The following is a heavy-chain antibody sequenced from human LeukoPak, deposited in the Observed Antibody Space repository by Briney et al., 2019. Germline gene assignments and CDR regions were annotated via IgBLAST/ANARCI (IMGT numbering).Heavy chain of an antibody. CDR1: GFTFSSYG. D-gene: IGHD3-3*01. Sequence: GGSLGLSCGASGFTFSSYGMSWVRQAPGKGLEWVSSISSSSSYIYYADSVKGRFTISRDNAKNSLYLQMNSLRAEDTAVYYCARVAQTDDSWGQGTLVTVSS. CDR3: ARVAQTDDS. CDR2: ISSSSSYI. J-gene: IGHJ5*02. V-gene: IGHV3-21*01.